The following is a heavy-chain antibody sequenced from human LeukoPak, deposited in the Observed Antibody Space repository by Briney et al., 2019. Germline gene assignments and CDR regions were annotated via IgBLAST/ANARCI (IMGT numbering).Heavy chain of an antibody. CDR1: GFTFSSYW. V-gene: IGHV3-74*01. Sequence: TGGSLRLSCAASGFTFSSYWMHWVRQAPGKGLVWVSRISNDGGNTSYADSVKGRFTISRDNAKNSLYLQMNSLRAEDTALYYCAREGPYSGDAFDIWGQGTMVTVSS. D-gene: IGHD1-26*01. J-gene: IGHJ3*02. CDR3: AREGPYSGDAFDI. CDR2: ISNDGGNT.